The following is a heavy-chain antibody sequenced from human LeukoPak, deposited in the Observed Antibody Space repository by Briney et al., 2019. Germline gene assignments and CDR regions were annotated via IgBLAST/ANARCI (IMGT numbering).Heavy chain of an antibody. D-gene: IGHD4-11*01. V-gene: IGHV4-38-2*01. CDR3: ARRYSNSYFDY. CDR1: GYSIRSGYY. Sequence: SETLSLTCAVSGYSIRSGYYWAWIRQPPGKGLEWIGNIYHSGSTYYNPSLKSRVTISVDTSKNQFSLKLSSVTAADTAVYYCARRYSNSYFDYWGQGTLVTVSS. CDR2: IYHSGST. J-gene: IGHJ4*02.